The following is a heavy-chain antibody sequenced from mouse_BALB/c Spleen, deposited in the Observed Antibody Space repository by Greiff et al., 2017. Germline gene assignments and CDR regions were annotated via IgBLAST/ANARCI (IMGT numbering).Heavy chain of an antibody. Sequence: VNVVESGPGLVAPSQSLSITCTVSGFSLTSYGVHWVRQPPGKGLEWLGVIWAGGSTNYNSALMSRLSISKDNSKSQVFLKMNSLQTDDTAMYYCARDRGTTVVPFDYWGQGTTLTVSS. V-gene: IGHV2-9*02. CDR3: ARDRGTTVVPFDY. CDR1: GFSLTSYG. CDR2: IWAGGST. J-gene: IGHJ2*01. D-gene: IGHD1-1*01.